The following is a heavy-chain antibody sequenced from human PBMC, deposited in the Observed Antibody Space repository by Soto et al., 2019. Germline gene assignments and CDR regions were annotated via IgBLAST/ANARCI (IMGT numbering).Heavy chain of an antibody. Sequence: ASVKVSCKASGYTFTSYYMHWVRQAPGQGLEWMGIINPSGGSTNYAQKFQGRVTMTADESTSTAYMELSSLRSDDTAVYYCARIADCSTTSCSFPSRFHIRGYYYYYGLDVWGQGTMVTVSS. CDR2: INPSGGST. V-gene: IGHV1-46*01. J-gene: IGHJ6*02. CDR3: ARIADCSTTSCSFPSRFHIRGYYYYYGLDV. CDR1: GYTFTSYY. D-gene: IGHD2-2*01.